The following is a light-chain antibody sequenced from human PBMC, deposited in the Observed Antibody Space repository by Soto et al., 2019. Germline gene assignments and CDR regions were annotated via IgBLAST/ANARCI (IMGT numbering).Light chain of an antibody. Sequence: EIVFTQSPGTLALSPGERATLSCRASQTVRNNYLAWYQQKPGQAPMLLIYDASSRATGIPARFSGSGSGTDFTLTISSLEPEDFAVYYCHQRSNWPETFGGGTKVDIK. CDR1: QTVRNNY. J-gene: IGKJ4*01. CDR3: HQRSNWPET. CDR2: DAS. V-gene: IGKV3D-20*02.